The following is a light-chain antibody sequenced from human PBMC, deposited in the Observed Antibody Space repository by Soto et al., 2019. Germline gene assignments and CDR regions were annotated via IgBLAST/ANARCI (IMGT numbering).Light chain of an antibody. Sequence: DIQMTQSPSTVSASVGDRVTITCRASQSISSFVAWYQQKPGKAPKLLIYDASRLESGVPSRFSGRGSGTEFTLTINSLQPEDFATYYCQQYKSYLRTFGQGTKVDIK. J-gene: IGKJ1*01. CDR1: QSISSF. CDR3: QQYKSYLRT. V-gene: IGKV1-5*01. CDR2: DAS.